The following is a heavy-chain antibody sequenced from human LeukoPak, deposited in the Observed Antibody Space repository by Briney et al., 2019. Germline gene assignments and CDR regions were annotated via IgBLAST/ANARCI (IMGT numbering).Heavy chain of an antibody. CDR1: GYTLTGYY. Sequence: GASVKVSCKASGYTLTGYYMHWVRQAPGQGPEWMGWINGNSGGTNYAQKFQGRVTMTRDTSISTAYMELSRLRSDDTAVYYCARVTYYDSSGYTYYFDYWGQGTLVTVSS. D-gene: IGHD3-22*01. V-gene: IGHV1-2*02. CDR2: INGNSGGT. J-gene: IGHJ4*02. CDR3: ARVTYYDSSGYTYYFDY.